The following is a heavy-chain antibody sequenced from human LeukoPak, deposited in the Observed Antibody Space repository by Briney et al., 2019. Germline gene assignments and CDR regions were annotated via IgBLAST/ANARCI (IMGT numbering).Heavy chain of an antibody. Sequence: SSPALVKPTQTLTLTCTFSGFSLSTSGMCVSWIRQPPGKALEWLARIDWDDDKYYSTSLKTRLTISKDTSKNQVVLTMTNMDPVDTATYYCARTDYYGSGSYPYFDYWGQGTLVTVSS. V-gene: IGHV2-70*11. CDR2: IDWDDDK. CDR1: GFSLSTSGMC. CDR3: ARTDYYGSGSYPYFDY. J-gene: IGHJ4*02. D-gene: IGHD3-10*01.